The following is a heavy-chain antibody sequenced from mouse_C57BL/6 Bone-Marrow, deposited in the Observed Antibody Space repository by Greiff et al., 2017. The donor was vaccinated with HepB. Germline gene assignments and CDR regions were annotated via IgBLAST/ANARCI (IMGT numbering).Heavy chain of an antibody. CDR3: ASGYDGY. CDR1: GYTFTSYW. D-gene: IGHD2-14*01. V-gene: IGHV1-50*01. Sequence: QVQLQQPGAELVKPGASVKLSCKASGYTFTSYWMQWVKQRPGQGLEWIGEIDPSDSYTNYNQKFKGKATLTVDTSSSTAYMQLSSLTSEDSAVYYCASGYDGYWGRGTTLTVS. J-gene: IGHJ2*01. CDR2: IDPSDSYT.